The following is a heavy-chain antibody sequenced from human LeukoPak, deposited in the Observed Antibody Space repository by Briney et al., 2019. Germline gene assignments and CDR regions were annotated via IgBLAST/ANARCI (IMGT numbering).Heavy chain of an antibody. D-gene: IGHD3-9*01. CDR2: INHSGST. V-gene: IGHV4-34*01. CDR1: GGSFSGYY. Sequence: KPSETLSLTCAVYGGSFSGYYWSWIRQPPGKGLEWIGEINHSGSTNYNPSLKSRVTMSVDTSKNHFSLKLSSVTAADTAVYYCARDYDILTAYPPTQLFDPWGREPWSPSPQ. CDR3: ARDYDILTAYPPTQLFDP. J-gene: IGHJ5*02.